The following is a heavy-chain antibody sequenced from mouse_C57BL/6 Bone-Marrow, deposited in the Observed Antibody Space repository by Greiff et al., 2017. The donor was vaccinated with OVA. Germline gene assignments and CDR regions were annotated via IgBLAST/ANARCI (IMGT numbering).Heavy chain of an antibody. D-gene: IGHD1-1*01. J-gene: IGHJ2*01. CDR1: GYSITSDY. CDR3: ARYYYGSVDY. CDR2: ISYSGST. Sequence: EVQLVESGPGLAKPSQTLSLTCSVSGYSITSDYWNWIRKFPGNKLEYMGYISYSGSTYSNPSLKSRISITRDTDKNQYYLQLNSGTTKDTDTYFCARYYYGSVDYWGQGTTLTVSS. V-gene: IGHV3-8*01.